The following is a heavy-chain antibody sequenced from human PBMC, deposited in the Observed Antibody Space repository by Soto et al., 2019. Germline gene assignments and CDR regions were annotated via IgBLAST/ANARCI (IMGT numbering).Heavy chain of an antibody. CDR3: AKPPTDFWSGYYRSPYYYMDV. J-gene: IGHJ6*03. V-gene: IGHV3-23*01. D-gene: IGHD3-3*01. CDR2: ISGSGGST. Sequence: PGGSLRLSCAASGFTFSSYAMSWVRQAPGKGLEWVSAISGSGGSTYYADSVKGRFTISRDNSKNTLYLQMNSLRAEDTAVYYCAKPPTDFWSGYYRSPYYYMDVWGKGTTVTVSS. CDR1: GFTFSSYA.